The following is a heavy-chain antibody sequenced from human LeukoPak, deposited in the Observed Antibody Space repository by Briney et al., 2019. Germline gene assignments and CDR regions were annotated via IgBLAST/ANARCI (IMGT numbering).Heavy chain of an antibody. V-gene: IGHV3-23*01. CDR3: ATGGYYDSSGYIWGYAFDI. CDR1: GFTFSSYA. J-gene: IGHJ3*02. CDR2: ISGSGGST. Sequence: GGSLRLSCAASGFTFSSYAMSWVRQAPGKGLEWVSAISGSGGSTYYAASVKGRFTISRDNSKNTLYLQMNSLRAEDTAVYYCATGGYYDSSGYIWGYAFDIWGQGTMVTVSS. D-gene: IGHD3-22*01.